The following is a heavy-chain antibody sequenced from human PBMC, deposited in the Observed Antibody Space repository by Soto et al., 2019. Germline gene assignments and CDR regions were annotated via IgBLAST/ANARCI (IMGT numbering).Heavy chain of an antibody. D-gene: IGHD5-18*01. CDR2: ISAIIGNA. Sequence: GASVKVSCKPSGFTFNNYGITWVRQAPGRGLEWMGGISAIIGNANYAQKFQGRVTMTADTSTSTAYMELSSLRSDDTTVYYCARDGQLHPFDYWGQGTLVTVSS. J-gene: IGHJ4*02. V-gene: IGHV1-18*01. CDR3: ARDGQLHPFDY. CDR1: GFTFNNYG.